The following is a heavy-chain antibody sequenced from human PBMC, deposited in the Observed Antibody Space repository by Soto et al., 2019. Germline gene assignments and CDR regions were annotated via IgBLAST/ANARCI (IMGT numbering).Heavy chain of an antibody. CDR1: GFTFSFYG. V-gene: IGHV3-33*01. J-gene: IGHJ6*02. CDR3: ARDSDTIGHYPHLDV. CDR2: MWSDGSSK. Sequence: QAQLVESGGGVVQPGGSLRLSCAGTGFTFSFYGIHWVRQAPGKGLEWVTVMWSDGSSKYYAYSVKGRFTISRDNSKNPLYLQMNSLRADDAAVYYCARDSDTIGHYPHLDVGGQGTTVTVSS. D-gene: IGHD3-22*01.